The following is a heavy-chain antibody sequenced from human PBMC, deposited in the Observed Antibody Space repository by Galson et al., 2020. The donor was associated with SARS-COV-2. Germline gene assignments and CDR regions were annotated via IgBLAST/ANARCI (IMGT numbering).Heavy chain of an antibody. CDR3: ARLPYYYDSSYAFDI. D-gene: IGHD3-22*01. CDR1: AGSIRSSSYY. CDR2: IYYSGSP. J-gene: IGHJ3*02. V-gene: IGHV4-39*01. Sequence: SETLSLTCTVSAGSIRSSSYYWGWIRQPPGKGLEWIGSIYYSGSPYYNPSLKSRVTISVDTSKNQFSLKLSSVTAADTAVYYCARLPYYYDSSYAFDIWGQGTMVTVSS.